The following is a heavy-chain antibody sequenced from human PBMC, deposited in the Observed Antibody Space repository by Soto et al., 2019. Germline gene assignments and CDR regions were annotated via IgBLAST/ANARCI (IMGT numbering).Heavy chain of an antibody. CDR3: ARGGSGYLLDAFDI. CDR1: GFTFISYW. V-gene: IGHV3-7*01. Sequence: WGSLRLSCAASGFTFISYWIIFFRHSPFKWLEWVANIKQDGSEKYYVDSVKGRFTISRDNAKNSLYLQMNSLRAEDTAVYYCARGGSGYLLDAFDIWGQGTMVTVSS. J-gene: IGHJ3*02. D-gene: IGHD3-22*01. CDR2: IKQDGSEK.